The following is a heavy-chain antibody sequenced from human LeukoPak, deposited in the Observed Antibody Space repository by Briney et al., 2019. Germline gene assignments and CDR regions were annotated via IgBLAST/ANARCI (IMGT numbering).Heavy chain of an antibody. CDR1: GFTFSSYS. J-gene: IGHJ4*02. CDR3: ARDRTGLRYFDWLLYSSGFDY. V-gene: IGHV3-30*03. D-gene: IGHD3-9*01. Sequence: GGSLRLSCAASGFTFSSYSMNWVRQAPGKGLEWVAVISYDGSNKYYADSVKGRFTISRDNSKNTLYLQMNSLRAEDTAVYYCARDRTGLRYFDWLLYSSGFDYWGQGTLVTVSS. CDR2: ISYDGSNK.